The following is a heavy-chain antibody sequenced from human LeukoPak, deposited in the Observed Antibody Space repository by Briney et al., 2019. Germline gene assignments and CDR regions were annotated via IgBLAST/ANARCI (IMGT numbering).Heavy chain of an antibody. J-gene: IGHJ6*03. Sequence: ASVKVSCKASGYTFTSYYMHWVRQAPGQGLEWMGIINPSGGSTSYAQKFQGRVTMTRDMSTSTVYMELSSLRSEDTAVYYCARDVVPTVTNYYYYYYYMDVWGKGTTVTVSS. CDR2: INPSGGST. V-gene: IGHV1-46*01. D-gene: IGHD4-17*01. CDR3: ARDVVPTVTNYYYYYYYMDV. CDR1: GYTFTSYY.